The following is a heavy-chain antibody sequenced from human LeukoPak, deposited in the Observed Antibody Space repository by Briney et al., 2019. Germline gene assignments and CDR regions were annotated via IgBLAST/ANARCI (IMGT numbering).Heavy chain of an antibody. J-gene: IGHJ4*02. Sequence: GGSLRLSCAASGFTFSSYAMSWVRQAPGKGLEWVSGIGASGGGTNYADSVKGRFIISRDNSKNTLFLQMNSLKAEDTAVYYCARVPLYDRSGYYFDYWGLGTLVTVSS. D-gene: IGHD3-22*01. V-gene: IGHV3-23*01. CDR1: GFTFSSYA. CDR2: IGASGGGT. CDR3: ARVPLYDRSGYYFDY.